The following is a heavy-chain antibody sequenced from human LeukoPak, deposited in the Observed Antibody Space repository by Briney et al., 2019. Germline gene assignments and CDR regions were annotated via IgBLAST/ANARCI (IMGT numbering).Heavy chain of an antibody. CDR1: GFTFRNYA. Sequence: GGSLRLSCAASGFTFRNYAMTWVRQAPGKGLEWVLAISGSGTSTYYADSVKGRFTISRDNSKNTLYLQMNSLRAEDTAVYYCEGTYYYDSSDDYWGQGTLVTVSS. CDR3: EGTYYYDSSDDY. D-gene: IGHD3-22*01. J-gene: IGHJ4*02. CDR2: ISGSGTST. V-gene: IGHV3-23*01.